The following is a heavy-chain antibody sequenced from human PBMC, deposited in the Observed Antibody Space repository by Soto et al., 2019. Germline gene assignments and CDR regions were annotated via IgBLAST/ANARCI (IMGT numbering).Heavy chain of an antibody. V-gene: IGHV3-23*01. D-gene: IGHD3-9*01. Sequence: EVQLLESGGGVVQPGGSLRLSCAASGFIFTEYGMSWVRQAPGKGLAWVSGISGSGGATYYADSVQGRFTISKDFSKNTLFLQMSGLRAEDTAVYFCGRLKTGYALYYFDYWGQGSLVTVSS. CDR3: GRLKTGYALYYFDY. J-gene: IGHJ4*02. CDR2: ISGSGGAT. CDR1: GFIFTEYG.